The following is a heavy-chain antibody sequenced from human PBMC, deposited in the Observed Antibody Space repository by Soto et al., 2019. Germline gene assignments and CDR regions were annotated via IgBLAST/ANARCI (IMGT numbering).Heavy chain of an antibody. V-gene: IGHV2-26*01. CDR1: GFSLSIAGMG. CDR2: IFSNDEK. D-gene: IGHD6-19*01. Sequence: QVTLKASGPVLLKPTETLTLTCTVSGFSLSIAGMGVSWVRQPPGKALEWLAHIFSNDEKSYNPSLKSRLTVSKDFSRCQVVLTITNLDPLDTATYYCARIPHCSGCEGFDYWGQGTLVSVSS. CDR3: ARIPHCSGCEGFDY. J-gene: IGHJ4*02.